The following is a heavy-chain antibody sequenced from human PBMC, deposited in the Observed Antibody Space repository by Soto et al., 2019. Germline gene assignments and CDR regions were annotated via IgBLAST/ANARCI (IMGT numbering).Heavy chain of an antibody. CDR2: IKPNSGGT. CDR1: GYSFSGYY. CDR3: ARTRGVIPRVTYNWFDP. J-gene: IGHJ5*02. Sequence: ASVKVSCKASGYSFSGYYMNWVRQAPGQGLEWMGWIKPNSGGTDYAQKFQGRVTMTRDTSISTAYMELRGLRYDGTAVYYCARTRGVIPRVTYNWFDPWGQGTLVTVSS. D-gene: IGHD3-10*01. V-gene: IGHV1-2*02.